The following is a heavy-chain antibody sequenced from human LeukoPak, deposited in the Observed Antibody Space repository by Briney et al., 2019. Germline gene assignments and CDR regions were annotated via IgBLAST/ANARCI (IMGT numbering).Heavy chain of an antibody. J-gene: IGHJ4*02. D-gene: IGHD4-17*01. Sequence: SETLSLTCTVSGGSISSYYRSWIRQPPGKGLEWIGYIYYSGSTNYNPSLKSRVTISVDTSKNQFSLKLSSVTAADTAVYYCARTTVTTHPFDYWGQGTLVTVSS. V-gene: IGHV4-59*01. CDR2: IYYSGST. CDR3: ARTTVTTHPFDY. CDR1: GGSISSYY.